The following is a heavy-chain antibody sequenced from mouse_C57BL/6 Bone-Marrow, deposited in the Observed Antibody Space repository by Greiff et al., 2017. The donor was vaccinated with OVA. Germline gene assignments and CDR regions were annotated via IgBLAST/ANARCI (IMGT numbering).Heavy chain of an antibody. CDR1: GYTFTDYY. V-gene: IGHV1-26*01. CDR3: ARRRGSSLDY. J-gene: IGHJ2*01. Sequence: EVQLQQSGPELVKPGASVKISCKASGYTFTDYYMNWVKQSHGKSLEWIGDINPNNGGTSYNQKFKGKATLTVDKSSSTAYMELRSLTSEDSAVYYCARRRGSSLDYWGQGTTLTVSS. D-gene: IGHD1-1*01. CDR2: INPNNGGT.